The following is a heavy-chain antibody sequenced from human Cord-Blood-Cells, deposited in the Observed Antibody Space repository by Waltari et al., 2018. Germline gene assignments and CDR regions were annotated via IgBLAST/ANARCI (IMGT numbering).Heavy chain of an antibody. Sequence: QITLKESGPTLVKPTQTLTLTCTFSGFSLSTSAVGVGWIRKPPGKALEWLALSYWDDDKRYRPSLKSRLTITKDTSKNQLVLTMTNMDPVDTATYYCAHRIAAAGTHLVTYHWYFDLWGRGTLVTVSS. D-gene: IGHD6-13*01. CDR3: AHRIAAAGTHLVTYHWYFDL. CDR2: SYWDDDK. V-gene: IGHV2-5*02. J-gene: IGHJ2*01. CDR1: GFSLSTSAVG.